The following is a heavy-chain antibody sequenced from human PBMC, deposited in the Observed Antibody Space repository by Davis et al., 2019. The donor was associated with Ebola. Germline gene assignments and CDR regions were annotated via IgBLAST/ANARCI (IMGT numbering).Heavy chain of an antibody. D-gene: IGHD6-6*01. Sequence: PSETLSLTCTVSGGSISSYYWSWIRQPPGKGLEWIGRIYTSGSTNYNPSLKSRVTMSVDTSKNQFSLKLSSVTAADTAVYYCARDGSSFPYYYYMDVWGKGTTVTVSS. CDR3: ARDGSSFPYYYYMDV. CDR2: IYTSGST. J-gene: IGHJ6*03. V-gene: IGHV4-4*07. CDR1: GGSISSYY.